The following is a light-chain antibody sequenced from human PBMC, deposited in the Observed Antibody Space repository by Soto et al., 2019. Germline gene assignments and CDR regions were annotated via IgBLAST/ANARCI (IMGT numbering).Light chain of an antibody. CDR1: QSVSSY. J-gene: IGKJ2*01. Sequence: QSPATLSLSPGERATLSCRASQSVSSYLAWYQQKPGQAPRLLIYDASNRATGIPARFSGSGSGTDFTLTISSLEPEDFAIYDYQQRIIMCEFGQG. CDR3: QQRIIMCE. CDR2: DAS. V-gene: IGKV3-11*01.